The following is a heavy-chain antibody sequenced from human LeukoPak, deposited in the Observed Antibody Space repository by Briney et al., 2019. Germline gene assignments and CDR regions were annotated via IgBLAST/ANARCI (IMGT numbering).Heavy chain of an antibody. CDR1: GGSISSYY. Sequence: SETLSLTCTVSGGSISSYYWSWIRQPPGKGLEWIGYIYYSGSTNYNPSLKNQVTITIDTSKNQFSLKLSSVTAADTAVYYCARGGSGSSIHSDYWGQGTLVTVSS. CDR3: ARGGSGSSIHSDY. V-gene: IGHV4-59*01. J-gene: IGHJ4*02. D-gene: IGHD1-26*01. CDR2: IYYSGST.